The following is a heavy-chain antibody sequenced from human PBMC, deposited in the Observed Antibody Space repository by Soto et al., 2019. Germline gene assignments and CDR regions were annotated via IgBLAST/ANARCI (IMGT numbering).Heavy chain of an antibody. Sequence: GGSLRLSCEASGFTSSSYAMSWVRQVAGKGLEWVSAISGSGSNTYYADSVKGRFTISRDNSKNTLFLQMNSLRAEDTAVYYCAKALRYFDWLVRPWNAMDVWGQGTTVTGSS. CDR1: GFTSSSYA. CDR2: ISGSGSNT. V-gene: IGHV3-23*01. D-gene: IGHD3-9*01. CDR3: AKALRYFDWLVRPWNAMDV. J-gene: IGHJ6*02.